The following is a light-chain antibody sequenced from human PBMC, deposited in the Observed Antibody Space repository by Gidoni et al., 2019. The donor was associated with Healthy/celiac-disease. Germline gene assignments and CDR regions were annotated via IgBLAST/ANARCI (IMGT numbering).Light chain of an antibody. V-gene: IGKV3-11*01. CDR2: DAS. J-gene: IGKJ3*01. CDR1: QSVSSY. CDR3: QQRSNWPPGFT. Sequence: EIVLTQSPATLSLSPGERATLSCRASQSVSSYLAWYQQKPGQAPRLLIYDASTRATGIPARFSGSGSGTDFTLTISSLEPEDFAVYYCQQRSNWPPGFTFXPXTKVDIK.